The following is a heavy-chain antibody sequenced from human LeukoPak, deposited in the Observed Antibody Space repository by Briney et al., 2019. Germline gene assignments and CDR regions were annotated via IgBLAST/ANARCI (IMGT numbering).Heavy chain of an antibody. Sequence: PGGSLRLSCAASGFTFSSYAMSWVRQAPGKGLEWVSAISGSGGRIYYGASVKGRFTIPRDNSKNTLNLQMNSLRAEDTAVYYCAKRRELRGSTIDYWGQGTLVTVSS. D-gene: IGHD5/OR15-5a*01. CDR1: GFTFSSYA. CDR2: ISGSGGRI. V-gene: IGHV3-23*01. CDR3: AKRRELRGSTIDY. J-gene: IGHJ4*02.